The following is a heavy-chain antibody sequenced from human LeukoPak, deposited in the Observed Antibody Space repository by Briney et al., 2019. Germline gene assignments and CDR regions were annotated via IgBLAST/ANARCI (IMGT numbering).Heavy chain of an antibody. CDR1: GFTFSSYS. Sequence: GGSLRLSCAASGFTFSSYSMNWVRQAPGKGLEWVSSISSSSSYIYYADSVKGRFTISRDNAKNSLYLQMNSLRAEDTAVYYCARARLYSSGWYGVFDYWGQGTLVTVSS. V-gene: IGHV3-21*01. J-gene: IGHJ4*02. D-gene: IGHD6-19*01. CDR2: ISSSSSYI. CDR3: ARARLYSSGWYGVFDY.